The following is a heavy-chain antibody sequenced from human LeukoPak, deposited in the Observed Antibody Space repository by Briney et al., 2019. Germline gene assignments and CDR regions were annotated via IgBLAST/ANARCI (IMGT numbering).Heavy chain of an antibody. CDR1: GFTFDDYA. D-gene: IGHD4-23*01. J-gene: IGHJ4*02. Sequence: HPGGSLRLSCAASGFTFDDYAMHWVRQAPGKGLEWVSGISWNSGSIGYADSVKGRFTISRDNAKNSLYLQMNSLRAEDTAVYYCAKKSPNHYGGNWFDYWGQGTLVTVSS. CDR2: ISWNSGSI. CDR3: AKKSPNHYGGNWFDY. V-gene: IGHV3-9*01.